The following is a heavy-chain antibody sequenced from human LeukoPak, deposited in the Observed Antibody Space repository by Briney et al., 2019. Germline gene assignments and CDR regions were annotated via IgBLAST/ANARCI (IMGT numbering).Heavy chain of an antibody. J-gene: IGHJ4*02. V-gene: IGHV4-4*07. D-gene: IGHD2-15*01. CDR3: ARDGGSGNYVY. Sequence: SETLSLTCTVSGGSIRNYYWNWIRQPAGKGLEWIGRIHTSGSTNYNPSLKSRLTMSVDTSKNQISLKLRSVTAADTAVYYCARDGGSGNYVYWGQGTLVTVSS. CDR2: IHTSGST. CDR1: GGSIRNYY.